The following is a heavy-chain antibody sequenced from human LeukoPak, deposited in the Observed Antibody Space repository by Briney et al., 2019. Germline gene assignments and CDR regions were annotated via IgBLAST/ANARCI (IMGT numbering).Heavy chain of an antibody. Sequence: GESLKISCKGSGFSFTSYWIGWVRQMPGKGLEWMGIIYPGDSDTRYSPSFQGQVTISADKSISTAYLQWSSLKASDTAMYYCARPLDYYDSSGYYGAFDIWGQGTMVTVS. V-gene: IGHV5-51*03. D-gene: IGHD3-22*01. CDR3: ARPLDYYDSSGYYGAFDI. CDR1: GFSFTSYW. CDR2: IYPGDSDT. J-gene: IGHJ3*02.